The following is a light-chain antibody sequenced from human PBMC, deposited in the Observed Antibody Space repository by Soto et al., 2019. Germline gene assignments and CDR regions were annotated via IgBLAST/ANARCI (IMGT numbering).Light chain of an antibody. CDR3: QQYESYPMT. V-gene: IGKV1-5*03. CDR1: QSISSW. J-gene: IGKJ4*01. Sequence: DSQMTQYPSTLSASVGDRVTITCRASQSISSWLAWYQQKPGKAPKLLISKASTLHSGVPPRFSGSGSGTEFTLIISSLQPDGFATYYCQQYESYPMTFGGGTKVEIK. CDR2: KAS.